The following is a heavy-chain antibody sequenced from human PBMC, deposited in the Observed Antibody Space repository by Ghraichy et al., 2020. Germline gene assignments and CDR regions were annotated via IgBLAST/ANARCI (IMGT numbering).Heavy chain of an antibody. V-gene: IGHV3-23*01. CDR3: AKDSNYYGSGSYYTEEGIDY. D-gene: IGHD3-10*01. Sequence: GGSLRLSCAASGFTFSSYAMSWVRQAPGKGLEWVSAISGSGGSTYYADSVKGRFTISRDNSKNTLYLQMNSLRAEDTAVYYCAKDSNYYGSGSYYTEEGIDYWGQGTLVTVSS. CDR2: ISGSGGST. CDR1: GFTFSSYA. J-gene: IGHJ4*02.